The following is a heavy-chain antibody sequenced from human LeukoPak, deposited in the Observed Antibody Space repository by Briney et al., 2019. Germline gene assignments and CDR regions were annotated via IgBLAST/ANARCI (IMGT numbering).Heavy chain of an antibody. CDR2: INHSGST. J-gene: IGHJ4*02. V-gene: IGHV4-34*01. CDR1: GGSFRGYY. D-gene: IGHD2/OR15-2a*01. Sequence: KPSETLSLTCAVYGGSFRGYYWSWIRQPPGKGLEWIGEINHSGSTNYNPSLKSRVTISVDTSKNQFSLKLSSVTAADTAVYYCARGLIGYWGQGTLVTVSS. CDR3: ARGLIGY.